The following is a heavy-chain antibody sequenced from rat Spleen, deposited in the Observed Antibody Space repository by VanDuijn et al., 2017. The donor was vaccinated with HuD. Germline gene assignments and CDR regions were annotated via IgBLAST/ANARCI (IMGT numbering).Heavy chain of an antibody. CDR3: ARAGSCYIWFGS. V-gene: IGHV2-15*01. J-gene: IGHJ3*01. Sequence: QVQLKESGPGLVQPSQTLSLTCTISGFSLTTYAVTWVRQPPGKGLELIGTIWSGGSTDYNSSLQSRLTISRDTSKSQVLLKMNSLQPEETAMYFCARAGSCYIWFGSWGQGTLVTVSS. CDR1: GFSLTTYA. D-gene: IGHD1-2*01. CDR2: IWSGGST.